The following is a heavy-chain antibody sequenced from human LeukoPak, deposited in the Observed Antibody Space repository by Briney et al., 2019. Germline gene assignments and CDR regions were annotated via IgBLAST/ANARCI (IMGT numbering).Heavy chain of an antibody. Sequence: SQTLSLTCTVSGGSISSSGYYWSWIRQPPGKGLEWIGYIYYSGSTNYNPSLKSRVTISVDTSKNQFSLKLSSVTAADTAVYYCARHSGIGGGGATGSHRAFDIWGQGTMVTVSS. J-gene: IGHJ3*02. CDR1: GGSISSSGYY. D-gene: IGHD1-26*01. V-gene: IGHV4-61*05. CDR3: ARHSGIGGGGATGSHRAFDI. CDR2: IYYSGST.